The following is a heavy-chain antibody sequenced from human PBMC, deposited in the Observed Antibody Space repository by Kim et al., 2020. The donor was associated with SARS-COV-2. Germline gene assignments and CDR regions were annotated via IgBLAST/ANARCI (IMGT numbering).Heavy chain of an antibody. J-gene: IGHJ4*02. D-gene: IGHD3-3*01. CDR2: INHSGST. Sequence: SETLSLTCAVYGGSFSGYYWSWIRQPPGKGLEWIGEINHSGSTNYNPSLKSRVTISVDTSKNQFSLKLSSVTAADTAVYYCARAGVTTYYDFWSGYYRSAPLFNYWGQGTLVTVSS. V-gene: IGHV4-34*01. CDR3: ARAGVTTYYDFWSGYYRSAPLFNY. CDR1: GGSFSGYY.